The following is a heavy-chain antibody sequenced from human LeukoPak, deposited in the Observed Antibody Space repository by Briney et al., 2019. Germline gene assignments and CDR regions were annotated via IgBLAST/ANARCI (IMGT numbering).Heavy chain of an antibody. D-gene: IGHD3-22*01. Sequence: PSETLSLTCAGYGGSFSGYYWSWIRQPPGKGLEWIGEINHSGSTNYNPSLKSRVTMSVDTSKNQFSLKLSSVTAADTAVYYCARGALKSKTYYYDSSGYSWFDPWGQGTLVTVSS. CDR1: GGSFSGYY. J-gene: IGHJ5*02. CDR3: ARGALKSKTYYYDSSGYSWFDP. CDR2: INHSGST. V-gene: IGHV4-34*01.